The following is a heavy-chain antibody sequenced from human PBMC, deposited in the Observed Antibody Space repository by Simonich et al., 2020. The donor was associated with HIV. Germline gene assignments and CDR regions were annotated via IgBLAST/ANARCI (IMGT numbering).Heavy chain of an antibody. CDR1: GYHFTGYY. Sequence: QVQLVQSGAEVKKPGASVKVSCKASGYHFTGYYLHWVRQAPGQGLEWMEWINPNSGDTKSAQHFQGRVTMTRDTSISTDYMELSRLTSDETAIFYCARAGVRQWLVQYLQHWGQGTLVSVSS. CDR2: INPNSGDT. V-gene: IGHV1-2*02. CDR3: ARAGVRQWLVQYLQH. J-gene: IGHJ1*01. D-gene: IGHD6-19*01.